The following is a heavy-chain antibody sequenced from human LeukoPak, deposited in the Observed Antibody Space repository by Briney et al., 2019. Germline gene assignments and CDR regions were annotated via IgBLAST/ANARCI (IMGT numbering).Heavy chain of an antibody. Sequence: PSETLSLTCTVSGGSISSYYWSWIRQPPGKGLEWIGYIYYSGSTNHNPSLKSRVTISVDTSKNQFSLKLSSVTAADTAVYYCARVGRRYFDWFHFDYWGQGTLVTVSS. CDR3: ARVGRRYFDWFHFDY. D-gene: IGHD3-9*01. J-gene: IGHJ4*02. CDR2: IYYSGST. V-gene: IGHV4-59*01. CDR1: GGSISSYY.